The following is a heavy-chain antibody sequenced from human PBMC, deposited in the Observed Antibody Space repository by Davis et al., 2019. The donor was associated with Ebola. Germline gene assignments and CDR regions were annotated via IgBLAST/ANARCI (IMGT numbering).Heavy chain of an antibody. J-gene: IGHJ6*02. V-gene: IGHV3-30*03. CDR2: ISYDGSNK. Sequence: GESLKISCAASGFTFSSYGMHWVRQAPGKGLEWVAVISYDGSNKYYADSVKGRFTISRDNAKNSLYLQMNSLRAEDTAVYYCASADDFWSGYYSWSSGHYYYYGMDVWGQGTTVTVSS. D-gene: IGHD3-3*01. CDR3: ASADDFWSGYYSWSSGHYYYYGMDV. CDR1: GFTFSSYG.